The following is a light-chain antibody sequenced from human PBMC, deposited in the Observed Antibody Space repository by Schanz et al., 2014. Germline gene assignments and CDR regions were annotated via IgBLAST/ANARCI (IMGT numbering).Light chain of an antibody. CDR3: LQYNNWPRT. CDR1: QSVSSGY. CDR2: GAS. Sequence: EIVLTQSPGTLSLSPGERATLSCRASQSVSSGYLAWYQQIPGQAPRLLIYGASTRATGVPARFSGSGSGTEFSLTISSLQSEDFAVYFCLQYNNWPRTFGGGTKVEIK. V-gene: IGKV3-15*01. J-gene: IGKJ4*01.